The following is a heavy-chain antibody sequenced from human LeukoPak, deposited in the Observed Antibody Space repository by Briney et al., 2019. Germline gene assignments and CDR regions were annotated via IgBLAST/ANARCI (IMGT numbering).Heavy chain of an antibody. CDR2: INHSGST. J-gene: IGHJ6*02. Sequence: PSETLSLTCAVYGGSFSGYYWSWIRQPPGKGLEWIGEINHSGSTNYNPSLKSRVTISVDTSKNQFSLKLSSVTAADTAVYYCARARGYSGYDYYYYGMDVWGQGTRVTVPS. V-gene: IGHV4-34*01. CDR3: ARARGYSGYDYYYYGMDV. CDR1: GGSFSGYY. D-gene: IGHD5-12*01.